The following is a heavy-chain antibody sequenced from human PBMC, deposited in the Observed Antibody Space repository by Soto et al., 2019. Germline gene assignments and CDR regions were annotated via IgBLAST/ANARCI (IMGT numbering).Heavy chain of an antibody. CDR3: ARGRYGDY. D-gene: IGHD1-1*01. Sequence: QVHLVQSGAEVKKPGASVKVSCKGSGYGFTTYGITWVRQAPGQGLEWMAWISAHNGNTDYAQNLQGRVTVTRDTSTSTAYMELRSLRSDDTAMYYCARGRYGDYWGQGALVTVSS. CDR2: ISAHNGNT. J-gene: IGHJ4*02. V-gene: IGHV1-18*01. CDR1: GYGFTTYG.